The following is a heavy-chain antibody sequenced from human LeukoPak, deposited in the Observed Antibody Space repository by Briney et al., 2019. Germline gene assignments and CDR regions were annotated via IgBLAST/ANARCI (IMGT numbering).Heavy chain of an antibody. V-gene: IGHV4-59*01. CDR1: GGSISSYY. CDR2: IYYSGST. Sequence: SETLSLTCTVSGGSISSYYWGWIRQPPGKGLEWIGYIYYSGSTNYNPSLKSQVTISVDTSKNQFSLKLSSVTAADTAVYYCARAIYGSGSYSDYWGQGTLVTVSS. D-gene: IGHD3-10*01. CDR3: ARAIYGSGSYSDY. J-gene: IGHJ4*02.